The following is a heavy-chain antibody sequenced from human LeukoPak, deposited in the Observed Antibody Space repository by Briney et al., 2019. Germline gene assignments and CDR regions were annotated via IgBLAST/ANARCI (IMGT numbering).Heavy chain of an antibody. CDR1: GFIFSDYY. CDR3: AREPYYHDSSGYVSDY. CDR2: ISSSGSFI. V-gene: IGHV3-11*01. D-gene: IGHD3-22*01. Sequence: GGSLRLSCAAPGFIFSDYYMSWIRQAPGKGLEWVSYISSSGSFIYYADSVKGRFTISRDNAKNSLYLQMNSLRAEDTAVYYCAREPYYHDSSGYVSDYWGQGTLVTVSS. J-gene: IGHJ4*02.